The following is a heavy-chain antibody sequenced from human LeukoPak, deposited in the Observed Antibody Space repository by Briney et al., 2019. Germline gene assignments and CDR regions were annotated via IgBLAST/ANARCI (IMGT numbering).Heavy chain of an antibody. CDR3: ARGCSGGSCYSAPFYYYYYGMDV. CDR2: ISAYNGNT. CDR1: GYTFTSYG. V-gene: IGHV1-18*01. D-gene: IGHD2-15*01. Sequence: GASVKVSRKASGYTFTSYGISWVRQAPGQGLEWMGWISAYNGNTNYAQKLQGRVTMTTDTSTSTAYMELRSLRSDDTAVYYCARGCSGGSCYSAPFYYYYYGMDVWGQGTTVTVSS. J-gene: IGHJ6*02.